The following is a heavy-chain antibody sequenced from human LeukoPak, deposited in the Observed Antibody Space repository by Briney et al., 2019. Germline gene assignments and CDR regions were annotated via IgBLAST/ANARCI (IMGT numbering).Heavy chain of an antibody. CDR1: GFTFSSYA. CDR3: AKPGYTYRYGAFDI. Sequence: GGSLRLSCAASGFTFSSYAMSWVRQAPGKGLDWVSVISGSDGDTYYADSVKGRFTISRDNSKNTLFLQMNSLRADDTAVYYCAKPGYTYRYGAFDIWGQGTMITVSS. J-gene: IGHJ3*02. D-gene: IGHD5-18*01. CDR2: ISGSDGDT. V-gene: IGHV3-23*01.